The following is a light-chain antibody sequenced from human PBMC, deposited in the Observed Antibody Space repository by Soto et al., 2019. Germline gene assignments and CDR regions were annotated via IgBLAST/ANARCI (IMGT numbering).Light chain of an antibody. CDR3: LQTYSTPLT. CDR2: VAS. V-gene: IGKV1-39*01. CDR1: QSISRY. J-gene: IGKJ2*01. Sequence: DIQMTQSPSSLSVSVGDRVTITYRASQSISRYLNWYQQKSGKAPKLLIFVASNLESGVQSRFSGSGSGAEFALTISSLQPEDFATYYGLQTYSTPLTFGRGT.